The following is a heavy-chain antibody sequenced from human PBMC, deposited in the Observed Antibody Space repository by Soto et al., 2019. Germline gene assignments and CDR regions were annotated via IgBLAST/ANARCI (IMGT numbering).Heavy chain of an antibody. D-gene: IGHD2-2*01. CDR2: IYYSGRN. CDR3: ARGYCTSTSCSIFNY. Sequence: PSETLSLTCTVSGGSVSSGSFYWSWILQPPGKGLELIGYIYYSGRNTYNPSLKSRVTMSADTSQNQFSLRLSSVTAADTAVYYCARGYCTSTSCSIFNYWGQGTQVTVSS. V-gene: IGHV4-61*01. CDR1: GGSVSSGSFY. J-gene: IGHJ4*02.